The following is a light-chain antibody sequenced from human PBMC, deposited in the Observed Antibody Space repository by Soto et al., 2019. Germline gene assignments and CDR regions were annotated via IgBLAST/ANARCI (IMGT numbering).Light chain of an antibody. CDR3: SSYTNINTLV. CDR1: NSDVGGYNY. J-gene: IGLJ2*01. Sequence: QSALTQPASVSGSPGQSITISCTGTNSDVGGYNYVSWYQQHPGKAPKLMIYEVRNRPSGVFNRFSGSKSGNTASLTISGLQAEDEADYYCSSYTNINTLVFGGGTKLTVL. V-gene: IGLV2-14*01. CDR2: EVR.